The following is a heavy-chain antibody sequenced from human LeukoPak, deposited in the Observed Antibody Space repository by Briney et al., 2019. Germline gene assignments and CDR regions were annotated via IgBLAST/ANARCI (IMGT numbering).Heavy chain of an antibody. J-gene: IGHJ4*02. CDR2: ISSSGGNT. CDR1: GFTFSSYA. V-gene: IGHV3-64*02. CDR3: ARATGSGSYPRRLDY. D-gene: IGHD3-10*01. Sequence: PGGSLRLSCAASGFTFSSYAMHWVRQAPGKGLEFVSGISSSGGNTYYADSVKSRFTISRDNSRNTLHLQMGSLRPEDMAVYYCARATGSGSYPRRLDYWGQGTLVTVSS.